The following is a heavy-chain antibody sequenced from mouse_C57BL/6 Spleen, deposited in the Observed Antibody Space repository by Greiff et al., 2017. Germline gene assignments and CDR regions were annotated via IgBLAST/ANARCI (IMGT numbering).Heavy chain of an antibody. D-gene: IGHD2-4*01. Sequence: VQLQQSGAELARPGASVKLSCKASGYTFTSYGISWVKQRTGQGLEWIGEIYPRSGNTYYNEKFKGKATLTADKSSSTAYMELRSLTSEDSAVYFCARSDYYDYDRSWFAYWGQGTLVTVSA. CDR3: ARSDYYDYDRSWFAY. J-gene: IGHJ3*01. CDR1: GYTFTSYG. V-gene: IGHV1-81*01. CDR2: IYPRSGNT.